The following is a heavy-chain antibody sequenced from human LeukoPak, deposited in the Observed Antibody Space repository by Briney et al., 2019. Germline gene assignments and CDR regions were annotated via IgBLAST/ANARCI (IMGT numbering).Heavy chain of an antibody. J-gene: IGHJ4*02. CDR1: GFTFDDYA. CDR2: ISWNSGSI. CDR3: ARGGTVNPYYFDY. V-gene: IGHV3-9*01. Sequence: PGGSLRLSCAASGFTFDDYAMHWVRQAPGKGLEWVSGISWNSGSIGYADSVKGRFTISRDNAKNSLYLQMNSLRAEDTALYYCARGGTVNPYYFDYWGQGTLVTVSS. D-gene: IGHD4-17*01.